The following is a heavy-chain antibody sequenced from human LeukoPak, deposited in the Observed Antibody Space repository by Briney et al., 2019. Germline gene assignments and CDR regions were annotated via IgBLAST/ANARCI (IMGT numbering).Heavy chain of an antibody. CDR3: ASTRISGYQIGEYFQH. V-gene: IGHV1-69*05. J-gene: IGHJ1*01. D-gene: IGHD3-22*01. CDR1: GGTFSSYS. Sequence: SVKVSCKASGGTFSSYSISWVRQAPGQGLEWMGRIIPIFGTANYAQKFQGRVTITTEESTSTAYMELSSLRSEDTAVYYWASTRISGYQIGEYFQHWGQGTLVTVSS. CDR2: IIPIFGTA.